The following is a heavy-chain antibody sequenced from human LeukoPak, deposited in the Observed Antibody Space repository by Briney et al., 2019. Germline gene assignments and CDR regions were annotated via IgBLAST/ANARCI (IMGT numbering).Heavy chain of an antibody. CDR3: ARDFLDYGGNSYFCFDI. V-gene: IGHV3-23*01. D-gene: IGHD4-23*01. CDR1: GFTFSSYA. J-gene: IGHJ3*02. CDR2: ISGSGGST. Sequence: GSLRLSCAGYGFTFSSYAMSWVRQAPGKGLEWVSVISGSGGSTYYADSVKGRFTISRDNAKNSLYLQMNSLRAEDTAVYYCARDFLDYGGNSYFCFDIWGQGTMVTVSS.